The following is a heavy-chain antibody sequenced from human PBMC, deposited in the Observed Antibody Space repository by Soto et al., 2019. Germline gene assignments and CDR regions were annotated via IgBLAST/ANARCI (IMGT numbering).Heavy chain of an antibody. D-gene: IGHD5-12*01. CDR3: ARRRDGYNYSYYYYGMDV. V-gene: IGHV5-51*01. Sequence: GESLKISCKGSGYSFTSYWIGWVRQMPVKGLEWMGIIYPGDSDTRYSPSFQGQVTISADKSISTAYLQWSSLKASDTAMYYCARRRDGYNYSYYYYGMDVWGQGTTVTVSS. CDR1: GYSFTSYW. J-gene: IGHJ6*02. CDR2: IYPGDSDT.